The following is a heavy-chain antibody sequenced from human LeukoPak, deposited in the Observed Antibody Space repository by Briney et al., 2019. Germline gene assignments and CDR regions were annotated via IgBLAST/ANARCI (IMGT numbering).Heavy chain of an antibody. CDR2: IKSDGST. CDR1: GFTSSSYW. J-gene: IGHJ1*01. D-gene: IGHD3-22*01. V-gene: IGHV3-74*01. CDR3: ARAPSEIGGYYPEYFRH. Sequence: GSLRLSCAASGFTSSSYWMHWVRKAPGKGLVWVSRIKSDGSTNYADSVKGRFTISRDNGKNTVSLQMNSLRAEDTGVYYCARAPSEIGGYYPEYFRHWGQGTLVTVSS.